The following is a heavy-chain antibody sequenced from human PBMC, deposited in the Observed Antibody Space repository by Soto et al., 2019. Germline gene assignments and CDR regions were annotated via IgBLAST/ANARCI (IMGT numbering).Heavy chain of an antibody. J-gene: IGHJ6*02. V-gene: IGHV3-33*01. CDR3: ARDLGYSGYDHYYYYGMDV. CDR2: IWYDGSNK. D-gene: IGHD5-12*01. Sequence: GGSLRLSCAASGFTFSSYVMHWVRQAPGKGLEWVAVIWYDGSNKYYADSVKGRFTISRDNSKNTLYLQMNSLRAEDTAVYYCARDLGYSGYDHYYYYGMDVWGQGTTVTV. CDR1: GFTFSSYV.